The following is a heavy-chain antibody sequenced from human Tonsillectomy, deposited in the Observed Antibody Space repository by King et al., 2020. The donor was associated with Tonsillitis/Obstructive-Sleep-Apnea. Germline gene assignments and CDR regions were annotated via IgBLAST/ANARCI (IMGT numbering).Heavy chain of an antibody. V-gene: IGHV3-74*01. CDR3: TRDFSGWRDY. CDR2: FNSDGTST. CDR1: GFTFSTYW. J-gene: IGHJ4*02. Sequence: VQLVESGGGLLQPGGSLRLSCAASGFTFSTYWMHWVRQAPGKGLVWVSRFNSDGTSTSYADSVKGRFTISRDNAKNTLDLQMNNLRAEATAVYYCTRDFSGWRDYWGQGTLVTVSS. D-gene: IGHD6-19*01.